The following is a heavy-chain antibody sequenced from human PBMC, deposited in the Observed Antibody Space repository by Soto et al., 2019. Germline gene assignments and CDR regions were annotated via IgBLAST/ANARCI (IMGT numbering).Heavy chain of an antibody. Sequence: QVQLVQSGAEVKKPGASVKVSCKASGYTFTSYDINWVRQATGQGLEWMGWMNPNSGNTGYAQKFQGRVTMTRNTSTSTAYMELSSLRSEDTAVYYCARGVGYDFWSGYTSYGMDVWGQGTTVTVSS. CDR1: GYTFTSYD. CDR3: ARGVGYDFWSGYTSYGMDV. D-gene: IGHD3-3*01. V-gene: IGHV1-8*01. CDR2: MNPNSGNT. J-gene: IGHJ6*02.